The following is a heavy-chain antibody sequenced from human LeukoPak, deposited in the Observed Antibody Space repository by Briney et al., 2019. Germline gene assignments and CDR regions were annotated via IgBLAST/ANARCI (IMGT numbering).Heavy chain of an antibody. D-gene: IGHD3-3*01. CDR2: IRYDGSNK. J-gene: IGHJ3*02. Sequence: GGSLRLSCAASGFTFSSYGMHWVRQAPGKGLEWVAFIRYDGSNKYYADSVKGRFTISRDNSKNTLYLQMNSLRAEDTAVYYCAKDLRFLEWGDAFDIWGQGTMVTVSS. CDR1: GFTFSSYG. V-gene: IGHV3-30*02. CDR3: AKDLRFLEWGDAFDI.